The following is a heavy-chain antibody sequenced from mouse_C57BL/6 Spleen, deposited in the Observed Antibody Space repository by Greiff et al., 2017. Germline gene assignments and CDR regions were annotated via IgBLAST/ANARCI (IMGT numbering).Heavy chain of an antibody. CDR2: IYPGDGDT. Sequence: QVQLQQSGAELVKPGASVKISCKASGYAFSSYWMNWVKQRPGKGLEWIGQIYPGDGDTNYNGKFKGKATLTADKSSSTAYMQLSSLTSEDSAVYVCARVGELPGYFDYWGQGTTLTVSS. CDR3: ARVGELPGYFDY. V-gene: IGHV1-80*01. J-gene: IGHJ2*01. CDR1: GYAFSSYW.